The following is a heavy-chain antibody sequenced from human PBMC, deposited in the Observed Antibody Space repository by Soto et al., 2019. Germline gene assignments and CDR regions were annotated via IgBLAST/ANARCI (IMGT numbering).Heavy chain of an antibody. D-gene: IGHD6-13*01. Sequence: GVSLRLSCAASGFTFSTYGMHWVRQAPGKGLEWVAVIWYDGSNKYYADSVKGRFTISRDNSKNTLYLQMNSLRAEDTAVYYCARDYSSSWYSADAFDIWGQGTLVTVSS. CDR2: IWYDGSNK. J-gene: IGHJ3*02. V-gene: IGHV3-33*01. CDR3: ARDYSSSWYSADAFDI. CDR1: GFTFSTYG.